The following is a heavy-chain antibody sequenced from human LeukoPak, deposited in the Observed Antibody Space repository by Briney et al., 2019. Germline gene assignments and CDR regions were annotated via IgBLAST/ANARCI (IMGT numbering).Heavy chain of an antibody. Sequence: GGSLRLSCAASGFTFSSYAMSWVRQAPGKGLEWVSGISGSGGSIYYADSVKGRFTISRDNSKNTLYLQMNSLRAEDTAVHYCAKDPREVGSSSPRRGWFDPWGQGTLVTVSS. V-gene: IGHV3-23*01. CDR1: GFTFSSYA. J-gene: IGHJ5*02. CDR3: AKDPREVGSSSPRRGWFDP. CDR2: ISGSGGSI. D-gene: IGHD6-13*01.